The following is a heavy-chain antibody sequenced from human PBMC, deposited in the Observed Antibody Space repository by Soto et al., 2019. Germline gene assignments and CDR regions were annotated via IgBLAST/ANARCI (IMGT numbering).Heavy chain of an antibody. CDR2: INGDGSFT. Sequence: EVQLVESGGGLVQPGGSLRLSCGASGFTFSNYWMHWVRQVPGEGLVWVSRINGDGSFTRFADSVKGRFTISRDNAKNTLYLQMNSLRAEDTAVYYCVKDLGYSLFAMGGGMDVWGQGTTVTVSS. V-gene: IGHV3-74*01. CDR1: GFTFSNYW. CDR3: VKDLGYSLFAMGGGMDV. J-gene: IGHJ6*02. D-gene: IGHD3-3*02.